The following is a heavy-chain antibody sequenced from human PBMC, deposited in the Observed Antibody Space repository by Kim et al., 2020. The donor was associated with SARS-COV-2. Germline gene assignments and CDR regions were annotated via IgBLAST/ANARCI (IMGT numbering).Heavy chain of an antibody. J-gene: IGHJ5*02. D-gene: IGHD3-10*01. CDR3: ERVLQWFGAINCFDP. V-gene: IGHV4-39*01. CDR2: IDYTGST. CDR1: GGSISSSSYY. Sequence: SETLSLTCTVSGGSISSSSYYWGWIRQPPGQGLEWIGSIDYTGSTYYNPSLKTRVTISVDTSKNQLSLQLSSVTAEDTAVDSCERVLQWFGAINCFDPWG.